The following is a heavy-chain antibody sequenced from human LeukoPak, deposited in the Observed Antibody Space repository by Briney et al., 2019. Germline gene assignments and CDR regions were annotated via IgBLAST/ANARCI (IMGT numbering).Heavy chain of an antibody. Sequence: ASVKVSCKASGYTFTSYDISWVRQAPGQGLEWMGWISAYNGNTNYAQKLQGRVTMTTDTSTSTAYMELRSLRSDDTAVYYCAREIFVVVVAATTHYYYYGMDVWGQGTTVNVSS. J-gene: IGHJ6*02. CDR2: ISAYNGNT. D-gene: IGHD2-15*01. V-gene: IGHV1-18*01. CDR3: AREIFVVVVAATTHYYYYGMDV. CDR1: GYTFTSYD.